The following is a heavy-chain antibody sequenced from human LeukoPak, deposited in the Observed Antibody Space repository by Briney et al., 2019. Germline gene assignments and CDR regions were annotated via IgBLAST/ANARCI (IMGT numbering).Heavy chain of an antibody. Sequence: ASVKVSCKTSGYTFITYGISWVRQAPGQGLEWMGWISPYNGNANYGNKVQGRVTMTTDTSTSTAYMELRSLRSDDTAVYYCARDSPEIAAAGRGMDVWGKGTTVTISS. CDR1: GYTFITYG. J-gene: IGHJ6*04. CDR3: ARDSPEIAAAGRGMDV. D-gene: IGHD6-13*01. CDR2: ISPYNGNA. V-gene: IGHV1-18*01.